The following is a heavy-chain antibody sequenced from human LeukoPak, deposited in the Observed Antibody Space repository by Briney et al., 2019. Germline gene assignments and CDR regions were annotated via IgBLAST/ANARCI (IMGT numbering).Heavy chain of an antibody. J-gene: IGHJ4*02. CDR1: GYTFTGYY. V-gene: IGHV1-2*02. Sequence: ASVKVSCKASGYTFTGYYMHWVRQAPGQGLEWMGWINPNSGGTNYAQKFQGRVTMTRDTSISTAYMELSRLRSDDTAVYYCARDLTLTGTTGFDYWGQGTLVTVSS. D-gene: IGHD1-20*01. CDR2: INPNSGGT. CDR3: ARDLTLTGTTGFDY.